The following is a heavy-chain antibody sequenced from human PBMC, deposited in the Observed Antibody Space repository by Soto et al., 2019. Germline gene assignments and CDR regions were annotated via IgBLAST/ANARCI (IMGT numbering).Heavy chain of an antibody. CDR1: GGGNLRGYR. V-gene: IGHV1-69*13. Sequence: GASVKVSCKASGGGNLRGYRTTWVRRAPGQGLEWMGGIIPKLGSANYAQNFQGRVTVTADESTNTVYMELRSLRSDDTAVYYCARGGDGYNFGVVYWGQGTPVTVSS. J-gene: IGHJ4*02. CDR3: ARGGDGYNFGVVY. CDR2: IIPKLGSA. D-gene: IGHD2-21*01.